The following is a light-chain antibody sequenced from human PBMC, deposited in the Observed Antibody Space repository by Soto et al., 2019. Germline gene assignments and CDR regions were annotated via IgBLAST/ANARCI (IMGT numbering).Light chain of an antibody. CDR2: EVT. J-gene: IGLJ3*02. CDR1: SSDVGFYNY. Sequence: QSVLTQPASVSGSPGQSITISCSGTSSDVGFYNYVSWFQQYPGKAPKLMIFEVTNRPSGVSDRFSGSKSDNTASLTISGLQADDEADYFCTSYTTRSTWVFGGGTKLTVL. CDR3: TSYTTRSTWV. V-gene: IGLV2-14*01.